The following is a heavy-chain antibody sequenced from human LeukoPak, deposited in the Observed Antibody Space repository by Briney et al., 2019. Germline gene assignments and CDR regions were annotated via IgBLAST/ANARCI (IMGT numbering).Heavy chain of an antibody. CDR2: INPNSGGT. D-gene: IGHD3-10*01. V-gene: IGHV1-2*02. Sequence: GASVKVSCKASGYTFTGYYMHWVRQAPGQGLEWVGWINPNSGGTNYAQKFQGRVTMTRDTSISTAYMELSSLRSEDTAVYYCARGYYYGSGSYYGRGFDYWGQGTLVTVSS. CDR1: GYTFTGYY. J-gene: IGHJ4*02. CDR3: ARGYYYGSGSYYGRGFDY.